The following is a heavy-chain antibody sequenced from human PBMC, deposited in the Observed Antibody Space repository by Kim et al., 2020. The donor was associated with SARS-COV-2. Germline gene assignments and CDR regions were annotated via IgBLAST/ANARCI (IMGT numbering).Heavy chain of an antibody. J-gene: IGHJ6*02. CDR3: AKFRRGCGNYPLDA. D-gene: IGHD4-4*01. CDR2: ISTRSACI. V-gene: IGHV3-21*01. Sequence: GGSLRLSCAASGFFFSNYAMTWVRQAPGKGLEWVSFISTRSACIYYGDSLKGRFTISRDDATNSLYLQMSSLITDDTAVYYCAKFRRGCGNYPLDAWGLG. CDR1: GFFFSNYA.